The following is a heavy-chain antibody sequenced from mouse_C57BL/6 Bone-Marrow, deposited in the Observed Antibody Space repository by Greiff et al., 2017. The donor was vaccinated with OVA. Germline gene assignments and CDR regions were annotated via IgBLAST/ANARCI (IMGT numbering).Heavy chain of an antibody. CDR2: ITPSSGYT. Sequence: VQLKESGAELAKPGASVKLSCKASGYTFTSYWMHWVKQRPGQGLEWIGYITPSSGYTKYNQKFKDKATLTADKSSSAAYMQLSSLTYEDSAVYYCARWYYAMDYWGQGTSVTVSS. CDR1: GYTFTSYW. CDR3: ARWYYAMDY. V-gene: IGHV1-7*01. J-gene: IGHJ4*01.